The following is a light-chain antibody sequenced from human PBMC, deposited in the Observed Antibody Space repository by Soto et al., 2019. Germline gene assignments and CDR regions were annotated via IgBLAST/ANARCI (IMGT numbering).Light chain of an antibody. V-gene: IGLV1-40*01. J-gene: IGLJ2*01. CDR2: GNS. CDR1: SSNIGAGYD. CDR3: QSSDSSLSGVI. Sequence: QSVLTQPPSVSGAPGQRVTISCTGSSSNIGAGYDVHWYQQLPGTAPKLLIYGNSNRPSGVPDQFSGSKSGTSASLAITGLQAEDEADYYCQSSDSSLSGVIFGGGTKLTVL.